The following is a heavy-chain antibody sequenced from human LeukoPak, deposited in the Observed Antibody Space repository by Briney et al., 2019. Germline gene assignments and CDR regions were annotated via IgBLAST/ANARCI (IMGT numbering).Heavy chain of an antibody. CDR1: GGSISSSSYY. CDR2: IYYSGST. D-gene: IGHD5-18*01. V-gene: IGHV4-39*07. Sequence: SETLSLTCTVSGGSISSSSYYWGWIRQPPGKGLEWIGSIYYSGSTYYNPSLKSRVTMSVDTSKNQFSLKLSSVTAADTAVYYCVGGTAMVFFGGIWGQGTMVTVSS. J-gene: IGHJ3*02. CDR3: VGGTAMVFFGGI.